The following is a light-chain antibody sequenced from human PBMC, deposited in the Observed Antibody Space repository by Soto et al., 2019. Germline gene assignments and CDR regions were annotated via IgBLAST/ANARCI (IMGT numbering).Light chain of an antibody. V-gene: IGLV1-40*01. J-gene: IGLJ1*01. Sequence: QSVLTQPPSVSGAPGLRVTISCTGSNSNIGAGYDVHWYQQLPGTAPKLLIYNDIKRPSGVPDRFSGSKSGTSASLAITGLQAEDEADYYCCSYAGSSNFRVFGTGTKVTVL. CDR2: NDI. CDR3: CSYAGSSNFRV. CDR1: NSNIGAGYD.